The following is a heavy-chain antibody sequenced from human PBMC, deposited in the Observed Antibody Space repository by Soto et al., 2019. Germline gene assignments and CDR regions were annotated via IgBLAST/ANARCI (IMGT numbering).Heavy chain of an antibody. CDR2: ISYDGNTQ. CDR1: GFTLSRYS. V-gene: IGHV3-30-3*01. Sequence: QVQLVESGGGVVQPGTSLRLSCAASGFTLSRYSIHWVRQAPGKGLDWVAVISYDGNTQFYGDSVKGRFIVSRDNSRNTLYLQQNNLQAEDTAVYYCAKVSRPSRISTPDFDYWGQGTLVTVSS. J-gene: IGHJ4*02. CDR3: AKVSRPSRISTPDFDY.